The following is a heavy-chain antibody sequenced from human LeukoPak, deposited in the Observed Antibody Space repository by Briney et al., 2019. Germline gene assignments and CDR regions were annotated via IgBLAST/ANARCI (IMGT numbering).Heavy chain of an antibody. CDR1: GYTLTSYD. J-gene: IGHJ5*02. CDR3: ARGYYSSSPDPLYNWFDP. Sequence: ASVKVSCKASGYTLTSYDINSVRQATGRRLEWMGWMDHNRGNTGYAQKFQGGVTMTTTTSISTAYMELSSLRSEDTAVYYCARGYYSSSPDPLYNWFDPWGQGTLVTVSS. V-gene: IGHV1-8*01. CDR2: MDHNRGNT. D-gene: IGHD6-13*01.